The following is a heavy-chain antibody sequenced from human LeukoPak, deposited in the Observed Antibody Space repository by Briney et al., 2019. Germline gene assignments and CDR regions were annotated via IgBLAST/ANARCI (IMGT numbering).Heavy chain of an antibody. Sequence: PGGSLRLSCTASGFTFGDYAMSWFRQAPGKGLEWVGFIRSKAYGGTTEYAASVKGRFTISRDDSKSIAYLQMNSLRAEDTAVFYCVKDMKIKAAGYYFDYWGQGTLVTVSS. V-gene: IGHV3-49*03. CDR3: VKDMKIKAAGYYFDY. D-gene: IGHD6-13*01. J-gene: IGHJ4*02. CDR2: IRSKAYGGTT. CDR1: GFTFGDYA.